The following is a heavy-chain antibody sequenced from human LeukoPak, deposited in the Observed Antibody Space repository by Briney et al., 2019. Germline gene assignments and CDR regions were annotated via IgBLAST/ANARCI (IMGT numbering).Heavy chain of an antibody. CDR2: IYYSGST. Sequence: SETLSLTCTVSGGSISSYYWSWIRQPAGKGLEWIGRIYYSGSTNYNPSLKSRVTISVDTSKNQFSLKLSSVTAADTAVYYCARVAYYYDSSGYYYVSAIDYWGQGTLVTVSS. J-gene: IGHJ4*02. D-gene: IGHD3-22*01. CDR1: GGSISSYY. CDR3: ARVAYYYDSSGYYYVSAIDY. V-gene: IGHV4-4*07.